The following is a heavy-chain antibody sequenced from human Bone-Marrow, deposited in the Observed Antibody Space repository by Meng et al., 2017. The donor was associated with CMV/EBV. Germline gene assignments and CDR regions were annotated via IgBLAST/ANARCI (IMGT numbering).Heavy chain of an antibody. V-gene: IGHV3-30*02. CDR1: GFTFSSYG. CDR2: IRYDGSNK. D-gene: IGHD7-27*01. J-gene: IGHJ4*02. CDR3: AKDRGWGAYYFDY. Sequence: GGSLRLSCAASGFTFSSYGMHWARQAPGKGLEWVAFIRYDGSNKYYADSVKGRFTISRDNSKNTLYLQMNSLRAEDTAVYYCAKDRGWGAYYFDYWGQGTLVTVSS.